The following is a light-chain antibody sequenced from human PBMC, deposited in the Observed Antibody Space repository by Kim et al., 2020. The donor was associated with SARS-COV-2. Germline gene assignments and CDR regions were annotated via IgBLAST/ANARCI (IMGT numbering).Light chain of an antibody. V-gene: IGLV2-8*01. CDR2: EVN. J-gene: IGLJ2*01. CDR1: SDDIGHYNY. Sequence: GQSPTISFTGTSDDIGHYNYVSWYLQHPGNAPKLIIYEVNRRPSGVPDRFSGYKSGNTASLTVSGLQVEDEADYYCSSYGGRNDLVFGGGTQLTVL. CDR3: SSYGGRNDLV.